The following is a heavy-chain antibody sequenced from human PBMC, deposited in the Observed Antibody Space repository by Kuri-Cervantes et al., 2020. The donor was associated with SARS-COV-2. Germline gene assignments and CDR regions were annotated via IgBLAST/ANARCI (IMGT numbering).Heavy chain of an antibody. J-gene: IGHJ4*02. CDR1: GFTFSSYA. Sequence: GESLKISCAASGFTFSSYAMHWVRQATGKGLEWVAVISYDGSNKYYADSVKGRFTISRDNSKNTLYLQMNSLRAEDTAVYYCARSLLWFGDLVDYWGQGTLVTVSS. CDR3: ARSLLWFGDLVDY. D-gene: IGHD3-10*01. CDR2: ISYDGSNK. V-gene: IGHV3-30-3*01.